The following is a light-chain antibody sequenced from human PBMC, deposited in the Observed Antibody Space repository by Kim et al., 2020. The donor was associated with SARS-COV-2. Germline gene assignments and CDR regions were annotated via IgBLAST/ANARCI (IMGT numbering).Light chain of an antibody. J-gene: IGKJ4*01. CDR3: QQYNRSPGLT. V-gene: IGKV1-5*03. Sequence: DFQMTQSPSTLSVSVGDRVTITCRASQSIGTWLAWYQQKPGKAPRLLIYEASNLDSGVPSRFSGSGSGTEFTLTISSLQTDDFATYYCQQYNRSPGLTFGGGTKVDIK. CDR1: QSIGTW. CDR2: EAS.